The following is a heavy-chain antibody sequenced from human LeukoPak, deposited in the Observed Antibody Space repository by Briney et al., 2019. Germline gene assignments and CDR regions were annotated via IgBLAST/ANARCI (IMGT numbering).Heavy chain of an antibody. V-gene: IGHV3-23*01. CDR1: GFTFSGSA. CDR3: AKDPH. J-gene: IGHJ4*02. Sequence: GGSLKLSCVVSGFTFSGSAVHWVRQAPGKGLEWVSAISGSGGSTYYADSVKGRFTTSRDNSKNTLYLQMNSLRAEDTAVYYCAKDPHWGQGTLVTVSS. CDR2: ISGSGGST.